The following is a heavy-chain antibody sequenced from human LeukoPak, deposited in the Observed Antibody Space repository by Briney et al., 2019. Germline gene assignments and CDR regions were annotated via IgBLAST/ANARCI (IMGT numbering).Heavy chain of an antibody. CDR3: AKDQRPDSGYDIDY. CDR2: IFGRDSTT. D-gene: IGHD5-12*01. V-gene: IGHV3-23*01. CDR1: GFTFSTYG. J-gene: IGHJ4*02. Sequence: GGSLRLSCAASGFTFSTYGMSWVRQAPRKGLEWVSVIFGRDSTTYYADSVKGRFTISRDNSKNTLYLQMDSLRAEDTAVYYCAKDQRPDSGYDIDYWGQATLVTVSS.